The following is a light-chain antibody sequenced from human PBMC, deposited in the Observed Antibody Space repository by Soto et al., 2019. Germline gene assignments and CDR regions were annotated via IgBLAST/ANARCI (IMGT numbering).Light chain of an antibody. V-gene: IGKV3-15*01. Sequence: TISPATLSVYPRQRATLSCMGCLSVSSNLAWYQQKSVQAPRLLIYGVSTRATGIPARFSGSGSGTEFTLTISSLQSEDFAVYYCQQYNYWPPWTVGQGAKVDIK. CDR3: QQYNYWPPWT. J-gene: IGKJ1*01. CDR1: LSVSSN. CDR2: GVS.